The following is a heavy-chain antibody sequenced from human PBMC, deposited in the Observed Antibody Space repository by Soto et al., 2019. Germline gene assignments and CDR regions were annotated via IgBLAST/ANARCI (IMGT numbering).Heavy chain of an antibody. D-gene: IGHD3-16*02. J-gene: IGHJ4*02. CDR3: ARGSYDYVWGSYRHYYFDY. CDR2: INPSGGST. V-gene: IGHV1-46*01. CDR1: GYTFTSYY. Sequence: ASVKVSCKASGYTFTSYYMHWVRQAPGQGLEWMGIINPSGGSTSYAQKFQGRVTMTRDTSTSTVYMELSSLRSEDTAVYYCARGSYDYVWGSYRHYYFDYWGQGTLVTVSS.